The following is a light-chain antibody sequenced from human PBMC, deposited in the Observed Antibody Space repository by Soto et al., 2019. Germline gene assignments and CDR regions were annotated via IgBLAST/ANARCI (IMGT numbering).Light chain of an antibody. CDR1: QSVSSN. V-gene: IGKV3-15*01. Sequence: LVMPQSPATQSFCPGERATLSCMSSQSVSSNLAWYQQKHGQAPRLLIYGASTRATGIPDRFSGSGSGTEFTLTIRRLKSEDFAVYYCQKYDNWPQISFGNGQRLGIK. CDR2: GAS. J-gene: IGKJ5*01. CDR3: QKYDNWPQIS.